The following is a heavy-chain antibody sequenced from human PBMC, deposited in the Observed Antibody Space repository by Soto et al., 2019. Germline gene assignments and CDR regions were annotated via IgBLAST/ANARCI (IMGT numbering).Heavy chain of an antibody. Sequence: SSVKVSCKASGYTFTGYYMHWVRQAPGQGLEWMGWINPNSGGTNYAQKFQGRVTMTRDTSISTAYMELSRLRSDDTAVYYCAIYGGRYFYYCGMDCWGQGTPVSVPS. CDR2: INPNSGGT. D-gene: IGHD3-9*01. CDR3: AIYGGRYFYYCGMDC. V-gene: IGHV1-2*02. J-gene: IGHJ6*02. CDR1: GYTFTGYY.